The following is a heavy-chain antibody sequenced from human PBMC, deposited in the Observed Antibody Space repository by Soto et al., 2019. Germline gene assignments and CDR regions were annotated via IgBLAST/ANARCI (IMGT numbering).Heavy chain of an antibody. CDR1: GGSFSSYA. D-gene: IGHD3-22*01. J-gene: IGHJ3*02. CDR2: IIPIFGTA. CDR3: ARDDSTYYYDSSGWALRAFDI. V-gene: IGHV1-69*06. Sequence: SVQVSCKESGGSFSSYARSWVRQAHGQGLELIGGIIPIFGTANYAQKFQGRVTITADKSTSTAYMELSSLRSEDTAVYYCARDDSTYYYDSSGWALRAFDIWGQGTMVTVSS.